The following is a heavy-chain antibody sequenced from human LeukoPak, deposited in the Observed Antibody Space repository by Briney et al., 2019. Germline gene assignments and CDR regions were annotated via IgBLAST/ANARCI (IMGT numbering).Heavy chain of an antibody. CDR1: GYSCNTYW. Sequence: GESLKISCKGSGYSCNTYWIGWVRQMPGKGLEWMGMIYPGDSDNRYSPAFQGQVTISVDKSITTTYLQWSSLKASDTAMYYCARPNGGQLWFWYFDLWGRGTQVTVSS. CDR3: ARPNGGQLWFWYFDL. V-gene: IGHV5-51*01. CDR2: IYPGDSDN. J-gene: IGHJ2*01. D-gene: IGHD5-18*01.